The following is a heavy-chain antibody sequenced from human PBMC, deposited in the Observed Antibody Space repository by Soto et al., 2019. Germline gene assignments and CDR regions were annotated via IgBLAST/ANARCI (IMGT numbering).Heavy chain of an antibody. Sequence: QVQLRESGPELVKPSQTLSLPCTFSGGSINSGGYYWTWLRQPPGTGLEWLGYMYYCGSPYYNPFVRGRLIISADTSENHFSLKLSSVTAAYAAVYCGARGYRQSGYSSSWVFDYVGQGTLVIVSS. V-gene: IGHV4-31*03. D-gene: IGHD6-13*01. CDR3: ARGYRQSGYSSSWVFDY. CDR1: GGSINSGGYY. CDR2: MYYCGSP. J-gene: IGHJ4*02.